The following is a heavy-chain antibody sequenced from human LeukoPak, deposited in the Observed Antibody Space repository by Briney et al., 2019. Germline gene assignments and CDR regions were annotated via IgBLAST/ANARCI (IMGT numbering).Heavy chain of an antibody. Sequence: GGSLRLSCAASGFTFSSYAMHWVRQAPGKGLEWVAVISYDGSNKYYADSVKGRFTISRDNSKNTLYLQMNSLRAEDTAVYYCARDATYCSGGSCYNYYGMDVWGQGTTVTVSS. CDR1: GFTFSSYA. V-gene: IGHV3-30-3*01. CDR3: ARDATYCSGGSCYNYYGMDV. D-gene: IGHD2-15*01. CDR2: ISYDGSNK. J-gene: IGHJ6*02.